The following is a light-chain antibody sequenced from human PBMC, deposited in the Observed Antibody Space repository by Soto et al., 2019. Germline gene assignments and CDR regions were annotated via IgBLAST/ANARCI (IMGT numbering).Light chain of an antibody. CDR2: DTS. CDR3: HQRKSWPRT. V-gene: IGKV3-11*01. Sequence: EIVLTQAPSTLSSSPGERATLSCRASQTVSNKLAWYQHKPGQAPRLLIYDTSNRATGIPDRFSGSGSGTDFTLTISRLEPEDFAVYYCHQRKSWPRTFGQGTKVDIK. CDR1: QTVSNK. J-gene: IGKJ1*01.